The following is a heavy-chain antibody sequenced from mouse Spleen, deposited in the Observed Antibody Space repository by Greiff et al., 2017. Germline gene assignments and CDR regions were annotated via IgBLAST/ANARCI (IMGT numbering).Heavy chain of an antibody. V-gene: IGHV1-54*03. Sequence: VQLQQSGAELVRPGTSVKVSCKASGYAFTNYLIEWVKQRPGQGLEWIGVINPGSGGTNYNEKFKGKATLTADKSSSTAYMQLSSLTSDDSAVYFCARGGLRGAMDYWGQGASVTVSS. CDR2: INPGSGGT. D-gene: IGHD2-4*01. CDR1: GYAFTNYL. J-gene: IGHJ4*01. CDR3: ARGGLRGAMDY.